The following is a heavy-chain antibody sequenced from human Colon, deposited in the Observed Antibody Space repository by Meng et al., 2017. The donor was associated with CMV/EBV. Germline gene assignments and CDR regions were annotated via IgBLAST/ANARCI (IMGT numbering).Heavy chain of an antibody. V-gene: IGHV4-38-2*02. CDR3: ARDLVREIVPAALVLDV. CDR2: IYHSGNT. CDR1: SYSISSGYY. J-gene: IGHJ6*02. Sequence: SETLSLTCTVSSYSISSGYYWGWIRQPPGKGLEWIGTIYHSGNTYYNPSLKSRVSISVDTSKNRFSLKLTSVTAADTAVYYCARDLVREIVPAALVLDVWGQGTTVTVSS. D-gene: IGHD2-2*01.